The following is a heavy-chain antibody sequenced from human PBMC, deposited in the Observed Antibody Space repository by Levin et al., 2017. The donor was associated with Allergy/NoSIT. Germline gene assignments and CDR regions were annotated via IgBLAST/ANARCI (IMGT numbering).Heavy chain of an antibody. Sequence: SETLSLTCTVSGASISGYYWSWIRQPPGKGLEWIRYIYYRGGTHYHPSLKSRVTISVDTSKIQFSLNLISVTSADTAVYYCARGVYGGSYDYWGQGTPVTVSS. J-gene: IGHJ4*02. V-gene: IGHV4-59*01. D-gene: IGHD2-15*01. CDR3: ARGVYGGSYDY. CDR1: GASISGYY. CDR2: IYYRGGT.